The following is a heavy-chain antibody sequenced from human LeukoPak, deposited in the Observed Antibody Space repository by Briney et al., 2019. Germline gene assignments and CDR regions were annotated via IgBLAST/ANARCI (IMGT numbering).Heavy chain of an antibody. Sequence: PGGSLRLSCAASGFTFNTYGMTWVRQAPGKGLEWVSAITSSGGSTYYGDSVKGRFTISRDNSRNTLYLQMNSLRVDDTAVYYCARGYTDNLGYSPRLAFDKWGQGTLVTVSS. CDR2: ITSSGGST. CDR3: ARGYTDNLGYSPRLAFDK. D-gene: IGHD3-22*01. V-gene: IGHV3-23*01. CDR1: GFTFNTYG. J-gene: IGHJ4*02.